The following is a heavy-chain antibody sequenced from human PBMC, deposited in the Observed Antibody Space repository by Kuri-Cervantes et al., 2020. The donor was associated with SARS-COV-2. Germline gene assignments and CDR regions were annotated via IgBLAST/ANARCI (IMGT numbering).Heavy chain of an antibody. V-gene: IGHV4-59*01. J-gene: IGHJ4*02. D-gene: IGHD3-10*01. CDR1: NGSINNYY. CDR2: IYYSGGT. CDR3: ARDNHYYGSGSLGIDY. Sequence: SETLSLTCTVCNGSINNYYWTWIRQPPGKGLEWIGYIYYSGGTNYNPSLKSRVTISVDTSKNQFSLKLSSVTAADTAVYYCARDNHYYGSGSLGIDYWGQGTLVTVSS.